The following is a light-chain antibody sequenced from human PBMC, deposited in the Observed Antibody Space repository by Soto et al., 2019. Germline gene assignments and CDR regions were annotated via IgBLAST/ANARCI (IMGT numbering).Light chain of an antibody. J-gene: IGKJ5*01. CDR3: QQSYSTLLRT. CDR2: AAS. V-gene: IGKV1-39*01. CDR1: QSISSY. Sequence: DLQMTQSPSSLSASVGDRVTITCRASQSISSYLNWYQQKPGKAPKLLIYAASSLQSGVPSRFSGSGSGTDFTLTISSLQPEDFATYYCQQSYSTLLRTFGQGTRLEIK.